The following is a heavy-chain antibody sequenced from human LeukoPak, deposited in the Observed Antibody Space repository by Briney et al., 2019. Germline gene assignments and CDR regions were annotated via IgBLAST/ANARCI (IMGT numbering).Heavy chain of an antibody. CDR2: INPNSGGT. D-gene: IGHD6-19*01. CDR3: ASSIAVATYYFDS. Sequence: ASVKVSCKASGYTFTSYDINWVRQATGQGLEWMGWINPNSGGTNYAQKFQGRVTMTRDTSTSTAYMELSRLRFDDTAVYYCASSIAVATYYFDSWGQGTLVTVSS. V-gene: IGHV1-2*02. CDR1: GYTFTSYD. J-gene: IGHJ4*02.